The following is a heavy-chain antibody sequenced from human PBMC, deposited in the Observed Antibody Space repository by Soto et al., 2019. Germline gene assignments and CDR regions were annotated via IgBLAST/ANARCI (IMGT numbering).Heavy chain of an antibody. Sequence: GGSLRLSCAASGFTFSSYGMHWVRQAPGKGLEWVAVISYDGSNKYYADSVKGRFTISRDNSKNTLYLQMNSLRAEDTAVYYCAKDNRDYGDYIWFDPWGQGTLVTVSS. CDR3: AKDNRDYGDYIWFDP. CDR1: GFTFSSYG. CDR2: ISYDGSNK. D-gene: IGHD4-17*01. J-gene: IGHJ5*02. V-gene: IGHV3-30*18.